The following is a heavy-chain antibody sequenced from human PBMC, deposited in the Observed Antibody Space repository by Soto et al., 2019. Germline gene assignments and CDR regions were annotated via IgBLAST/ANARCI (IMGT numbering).Heavy chain of an antibody. CDR2: IYYSGST. D-gene: IGHD5-12*01. J-gene: IGHJ5*01. Sequence: PSETLSLTCTVSGGSISSYYWSWIRQPPGKGLEWIGYIYYSGSTNYNPSLKSRVTISVDTSKNQFSLKLSSVTAADTAVYYCATAYGGYADSWRHGALVTVSS. CDR1: GGSISSYY. V-gene: IGHV4-59*01. CDR3: ATAYGGYADS.